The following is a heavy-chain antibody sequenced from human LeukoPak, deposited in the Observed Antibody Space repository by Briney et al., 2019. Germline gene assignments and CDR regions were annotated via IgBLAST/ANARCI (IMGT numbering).Heavy chain of an antibody. D-gene: IGHD4-23*01. J-gene: IGHJ4*02. CDR2: IYLGDSGV. CDR3: ARQFGGNSEFDY. CDR1: GNSFATYW. Sequence: PGESLKISCQASGNSFATYWIGWARQMPGKGLEWMGIIYLGDSGVMYSPSFQGQVTISADKSISTAYLQWSSLKASGTAMYYCARQFGGNSEFDYWGQGTLVTVSS. V-gene: IGHV5-51*01.